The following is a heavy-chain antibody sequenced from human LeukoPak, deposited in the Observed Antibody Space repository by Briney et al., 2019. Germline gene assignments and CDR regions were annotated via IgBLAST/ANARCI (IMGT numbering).Heavy chain of an antibody. CDR3: ARETPLNYYDSSGPWDY. V-gene: IGHV1-18*04. J-gene: IGHJ4*02. D-gene: IGHD3-22*01. Sequence: ASVKVSCKASGYTFTSYYMHWVRQAPGQGLEWMGWISAYNGNTNYAQKLQGRVTMTTDTSTSTAYMELRSLRSDDTAVYYCARETPLNYYDSSGPWDYWGQGTLVTVSS. CDR1: GYTFTSYY. CDR2: ISAYNGNT.